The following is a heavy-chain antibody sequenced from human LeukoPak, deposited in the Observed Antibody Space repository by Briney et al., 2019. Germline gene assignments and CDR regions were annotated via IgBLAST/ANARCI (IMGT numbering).Heavy chain of an antibody. D-gene: IGHD3-10*01. CDR3: ARDMDGSGSYFTVAMDV. CDR1: GFTSSSYT. J-gene: IGHJ6*02. CDR2: ISTSRSYI. Sequence: PGGSLRLSCAASGFTSSSYTMNWVRQAPGKGLEWVSSISTSRSYIYYADSVKGRLTVSRDNAKNSLHLQMNSLRAEDTAVYYCARDMDGSGSYFTVAMDVWGQGTTVTVSS. V-gene: IGHV3-21*01.